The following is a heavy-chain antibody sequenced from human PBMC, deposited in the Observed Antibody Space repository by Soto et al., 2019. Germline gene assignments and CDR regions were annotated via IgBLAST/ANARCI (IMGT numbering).Heavy chain of an antibody. CDR3: ARVNGFGDY. V-gene: IGHV4-34*01. D-gene: IGHD3-10*01. CDR2: INHSGST. Sequence: SETLSLTCTVSGASISSSGGYYWSWIRQHPGKGLEWIGEINHSGSTNYNPSLKSRVTISVDTSKNQFSLKLSSVTAADTAVYYCARVNGFGDYWGQGTLVTVSS. CDR1: GASISSSGGYY. J-gene: IGHJ4*02.